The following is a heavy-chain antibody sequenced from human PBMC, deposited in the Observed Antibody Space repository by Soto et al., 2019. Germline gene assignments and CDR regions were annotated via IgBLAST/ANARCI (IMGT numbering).Heavy chain of an antibody. CDR3: ARSTYYEYFQH. CDR2: IYHSGST. D-gene: IGHD1-26*01. J-gene: IGHJ1*01. CDR1: GGSISSYY. V-gene: IGHV4-59*01. Sequence: SETLSLTCTVSGGSISSYYWSWIRQPPGKGLEWIAYIYHSGSTNYNPSLKSRVTISVDTSRDQFSLKLSSVTPADTAIYYCARSTYYEYFQHWGQGALVTVSS.